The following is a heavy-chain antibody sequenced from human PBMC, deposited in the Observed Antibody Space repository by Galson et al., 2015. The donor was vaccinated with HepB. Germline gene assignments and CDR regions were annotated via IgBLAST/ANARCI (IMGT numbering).Heavy chain of an antibody. CDR1: GFTFSSYG. Sequence: SLRLSCAASGFTFSSYGMHWVRQAPGKGLEWVAVISYDGSNKYYADSVKGRFTISRDNSKNTLYLQMNSLRAEDTAVYYCAKASHWGGGVIGIDYWGQGTLVTVSS. CDR3: AKASHWGGGVIGIDY. J-gene: IGHJ4*02. CDR2: ISYDGSNK. V-gene: IGHV3-30*18. D-gene: IGHD3-16*02.